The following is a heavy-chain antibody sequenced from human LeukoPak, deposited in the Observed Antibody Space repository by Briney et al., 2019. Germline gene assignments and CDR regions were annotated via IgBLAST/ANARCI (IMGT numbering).Heavy chain of an antibody. V-gene: IGHV4-39*02. J-gene: IGHJ4*02. CDR2: IYSSGST. CDR1: GGSINSSGYY. D-gene: IGHD5-18*01. Sequence: KASETLSLTCTVSGGSINSSGYYWGWIRQPPGKGLEWIVSIYSSGSTYYDMSLESRVTISVDTSKNQFSLKLSSVTAADTAVYYCAREITARYSYALLSDYWGQGTLVTVSS. CDR3: AREITARYSYALLSDY.